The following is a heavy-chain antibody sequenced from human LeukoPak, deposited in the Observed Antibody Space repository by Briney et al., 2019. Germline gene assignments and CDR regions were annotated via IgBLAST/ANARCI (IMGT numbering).Heavy chain of an antibody. CDR1: GFDLNTYE. CDR2: ITISVHTK. J-gene: IGHJ5*02. CDR3: ARGDPHADL. V-gene: IGHV3-48*03. Sequence: GGSLTLPCAASGFDLNTYEMNWVRQAPGKGLEWIEDITISVHTKKHADSVKGRFTISRDNAGTSLYLQMNSLRVEDTGVYYCARGDPHADLWGQGTLVTVSS.